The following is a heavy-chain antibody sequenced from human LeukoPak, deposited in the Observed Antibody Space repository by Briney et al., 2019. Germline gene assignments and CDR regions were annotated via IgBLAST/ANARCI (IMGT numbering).Heavy chain of an antibody. CDR3: VRGSGGDGYSYWGDY. CDR2: IWFDGGKI. Sequence: GGSLRLSCAASGFTLSHYGMHWVRQAPGMGLECVAVIWFDGGKIHYPDSVKGRFTISRDNSKNTLYLQMDNLRADDTAVYYCVRGSGGDGYSYWGDYWGQGTLVTVS. CDR1: GFTLSHYG. J-gene: IGHJ4*02. V-gene: IGHV3-33*01. D-gene: IGHD5-24*01.